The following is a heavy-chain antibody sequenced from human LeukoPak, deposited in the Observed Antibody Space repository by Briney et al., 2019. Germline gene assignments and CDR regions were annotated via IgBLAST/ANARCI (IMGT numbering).Heavy chain of an antibody. CDR1: GGSLSSDY. J-gene: IGHJ6*03. CDR3: ARTTMVRGTYYMDV. D-gene: IGHD3-10*01. Sequence: PSETLSLTCTVSGGSLSSDYWSWIRQPPGKGLEWIGYIYYSGYTNYNPSLKSRVTISVDTSKNQFSLKLSSVTAADTAVYYCARTTMVRGTYYMDVWGKGTTVTISS. CDR2: IYYSGYT. V-gene: IGHV4-59*01.